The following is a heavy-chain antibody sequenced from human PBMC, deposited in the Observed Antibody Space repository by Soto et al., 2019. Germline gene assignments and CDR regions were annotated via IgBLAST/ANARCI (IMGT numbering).Heavy chain of an antibody. J-gene: IGHJ5*02. V-gene: IGHV1-18*01. CDR3: ALGTGDYSSCYSDWFDP. D-gene: IGHD3-22*01. CDR2: ISGYNGNT. CDR1: GYTFTSYG. Sequence: QVPLVQSGAEVKKPGASVKVSCKASGYTFTSYGIIWVRQAPGQGLEWMGWISGYNGNTNYAQKLQGRVTMTTDTSTSTDYLELRRLSSDDTAVYYCALGTGDYSSCYSDWFDPWGQGTLVTVSS.